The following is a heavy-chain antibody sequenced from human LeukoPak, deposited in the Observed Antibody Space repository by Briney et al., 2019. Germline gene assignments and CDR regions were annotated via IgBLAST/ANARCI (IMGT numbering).Heavy chain of an antibody. J-gene: IGHJ4*02. CDR1: GFTFSSYS. CDR3: ARALEYSSSLDY. V-gene: IGHV3-21*01. Sequence: GGSLILSCAASGFTFSSYSMNWVRQAPGRGLEWVSSISSSSSYIYYADSVKGRFTISRDNAKNSLYLQMNSLRAEDTAVYYCARALEYSSSLDYWGQGTLVTVSS. CDR2: ISSSSSYI. D-gene: IGHD6-6*01.